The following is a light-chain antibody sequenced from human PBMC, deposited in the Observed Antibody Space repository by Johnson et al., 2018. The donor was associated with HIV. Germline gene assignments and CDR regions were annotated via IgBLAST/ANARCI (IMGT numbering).Light chain of an antibody. CDR2: EDN. J-gene: IGLJ1*01. CDR3: ETWDSSLSAHV. CDR1: ISNIESYF. V-gene: IGLV1-51*02. Sequence: QSILTQPPSVSAAPGQRVNISCSGNISNIESYFVSWNQQLPGAAPTLLIYEDNKRPSGIPDRFSGSKSGPSATLGITGLQTGAEADYSCETWDSSLSAHVFGTGTKVTVL.